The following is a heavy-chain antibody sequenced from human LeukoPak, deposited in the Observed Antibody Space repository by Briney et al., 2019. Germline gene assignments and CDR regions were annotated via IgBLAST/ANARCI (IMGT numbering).Heavy chain of an antibody. CDR3: ASGQQLGY. CDR2: IKQDGSEK. V-gene: IGHV3-7*01. J-gene: IGHJ4*02. D-gene: IGHD6-6*01. Sequence: PGGSLRLSCAASGFTVSNYWMSWVRQAPGKGLEWVANIKQDGSEKYYVDSVRGRFTISRDNAKNSLYLQMNSLRAEDTAVYYCASGQQLGYWGQGTLVTVSS. CDR1: GFTVSNYW.